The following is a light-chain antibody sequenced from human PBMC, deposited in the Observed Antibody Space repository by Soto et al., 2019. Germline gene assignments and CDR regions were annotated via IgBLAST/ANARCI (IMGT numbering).Light chain of an antibody. Sequence: EIVMTQSPATLSVSPGERATLSCRASQSVSSNLAWYQQKPGQAPRLLIYGASTRATGIPARFSGSGSGTEFTLTISSLQSEDFPVYYCQQYNNWPPITFVPGTKVHIK. CDR3: QQYNNWPPIT. V-gene: IGKV3-15*01. CDR2: GAS. J-gene: IGKJ3*01. CDR1: QSVSSN.